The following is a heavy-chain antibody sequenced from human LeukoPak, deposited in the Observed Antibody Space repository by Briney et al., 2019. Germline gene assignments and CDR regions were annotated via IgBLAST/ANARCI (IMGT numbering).Heavy chain of an antibody. V-gene: IGHV4-34*01. CDR1: GGSFSGYY. Sequence: SETLSLTCAVYGGSFSGYYWSWIRQPPGKGLEWIGEINHSGSTYYNPSLKSRVTISVDTSKNQFSLKLSSVTAADTAVYYCARRVGYCSGGSCFYYYYYMDVWGKGTTVTISS. D-gene: IGHD2-15*01. J-gene: IGHJ6*03. CDR3: ARRVGYCSGGSCFYYYYYMDV. CDR2: INHSGST.